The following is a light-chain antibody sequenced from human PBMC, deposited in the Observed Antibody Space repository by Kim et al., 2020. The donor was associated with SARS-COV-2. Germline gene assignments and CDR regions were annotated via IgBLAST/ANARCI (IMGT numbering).Light chain of an antibody. V-gene: IGLV3-21*04. CDR3: QVWDSSSDHVV. CDR2: YDR. J-gene: IGLJ2*01. CDR1: NIGTYS. Sequence: SYELTQPPSVSVAPGETARLTCGGSNIGTYSVHWYQQMPGQAPVLVISYDRDRPSGISARYSGSNSGNTATLTISGVEAGDEGDYCCQVWDSSSDHVVFG.